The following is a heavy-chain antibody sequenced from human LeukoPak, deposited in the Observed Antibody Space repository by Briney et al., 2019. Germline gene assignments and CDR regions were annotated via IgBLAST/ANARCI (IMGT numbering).Heavy chain of an antibody. D-gene: IGHD2-15*01. CDR2: IIPIFGTA. V-gene: IGHV1-69*13. Sequence: AVKVSCKASGGTFSSYAISWVRQAPGQGLEWMGGIIPIFGTANYAQKFQGRVTITADESTSTAYMELSSLRSEDTAVYYCARAVVAGSIYYYGMDVWGQGTTVTVSS. J-gene: IGHJ6*02. CDR1: GGTFSSYA. CDR3: ARAVVAGSIYYYGMDV.